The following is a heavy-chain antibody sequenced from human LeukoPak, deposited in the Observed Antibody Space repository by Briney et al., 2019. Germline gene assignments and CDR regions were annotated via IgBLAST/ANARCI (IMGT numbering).Heavy chain of an antibody. CDR1: GFTFTAYA. V-gene: IGHV3-23*01. J-gene: IGHJ4*02. Sequence: GGSLRLSCAPSGFTFTAYALSWSRQAPGKGLEWFSAFSGSGGSTYYADSVKGRFTISRDNSKNTLYLQMNSLRAEGTAVYYCAKHTGGLWFGELSIGYWGQGTLVTVSS. CDR2: FSGSGGST. D-gene: IGHD3-10*01. CDR3: AKHTGGLWFGELSIGY.